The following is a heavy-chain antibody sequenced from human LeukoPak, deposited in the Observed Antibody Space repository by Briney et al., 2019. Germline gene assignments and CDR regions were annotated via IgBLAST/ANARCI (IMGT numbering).Heavy chain of an antibody. D-gene: IGHD3-22*01. J-gene: IGHJ4*02. V-gene: IGHV3-23*01. CDR2: ITGNSLNT. CDR3: AKLQDFYDNSGYSYFDN. Sequence: GGSLRLSCAAPGFTFNHYAMSWVRQAPGKGLEWVSSITGNSLNTYEADFIEGRFTISRDDSKNTVYLHLNRLRAEDTAVYYCAKLQDFYDNSGYSYFDNWGQGTLVTVSS. CDR1: GFTFNHYA.